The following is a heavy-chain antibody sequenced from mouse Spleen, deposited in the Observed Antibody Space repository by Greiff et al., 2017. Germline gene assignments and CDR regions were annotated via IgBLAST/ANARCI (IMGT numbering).Heavy chain of an antibody. V-gene: IGHV5-16*01. J-gene: IGHJ3*01. D-gene: IGHD1-2*01. CDR2: INYDGSST. Sequence: DVKLVESEGGLVQPGSSMKLSCTASGFTFSDYYMAWVRQVPEKGLEWVANINYDGSSTYYLDSLKSRFIISRDNAKNILYLQMSSLKSEDTATYYCARDLHYYGAAWFAYWGQGTLVTVSA. CDR1: GFTFSDYY. CDR3: ARDLHYYGAAWFAY.